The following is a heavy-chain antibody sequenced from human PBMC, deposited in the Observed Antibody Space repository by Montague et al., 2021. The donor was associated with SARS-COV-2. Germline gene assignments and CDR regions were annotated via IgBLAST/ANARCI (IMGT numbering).Heavy chain of an antibody. CDR3: ARGLYNWNYEHWFDT. V-gene: IGHV4-39*01. Sequence: SETLSLTCTVSGXSVGSSHYYRAWIRQPPGKGLEWIGTIYYRGSTYYKPSPRSRVTIDVDASTNQFSLKLQSVTAADTAVYFCARGLYNWNYEHWFDTWGQGTLVTVSS. D-gene: IGHD1-7*01. CDR2: IYYRGST. CDR1: GXSVGSSHYY. J-gene: IGHJ5*02.